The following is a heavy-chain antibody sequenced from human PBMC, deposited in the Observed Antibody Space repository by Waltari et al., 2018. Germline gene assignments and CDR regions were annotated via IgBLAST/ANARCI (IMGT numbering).Heavy chain of an antibody. CDR3: ATTSGYSSSWYYYGMDV. D-gene: IGHD6-13*01. Sequence: QVQLVQSGAEVKKPGASVKVSCKVSGYTLTELSLHWLRQAPGKGLEWMGGFDPEDGETIYAQKFQGRVTMTEDTSTDTAYMELSSLRSEDTAVYYCATTSGYSSSWYYYGMDVWGQGTTVTVSS. CDR2: FDPEDGET. J-gene: IGHJ6*02. V-gene: IGHV1-24*01. CDR1: GYTLTELS.